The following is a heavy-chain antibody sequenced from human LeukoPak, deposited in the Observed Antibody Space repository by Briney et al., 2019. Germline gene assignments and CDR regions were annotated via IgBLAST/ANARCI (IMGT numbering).Heavy chain of an antibody. D-gene: IGHD2-15*01. V-gene: IGHV3-48*03. CDR3: ARGWYQYYFDS. CDR1: GFTLSSHE. CDR2: ISSSGSAI. Sequence: GGSLRLSCAASGFTLSSHEMNWVRQAPGKGLEWVSYISSSGSAIYYADSVKGRFTISRDNAENSLYLQMNSLRAEDTAVYYCARGWYQYYFDSWGQGTLVTVSS. J-gene: IGHJ4*02.